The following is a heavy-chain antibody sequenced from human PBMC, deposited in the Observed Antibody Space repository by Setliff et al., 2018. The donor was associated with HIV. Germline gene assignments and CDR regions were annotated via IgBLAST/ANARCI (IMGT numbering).Heavy chain of an antibody. D-gene: IGHD2-2*01. CDR1: GYTFTSYY. Sequence: GASVKVSCKASGYTFTSYYMHWLRQAPGQGLEWMGVIKPSGGWTSYARNFQGRVTMTRDTATSTVYMELRSLRSDDTAVYYCARDFGGYCSSMSCPGLFDPWGQGTLVTVSS. CDR2: IKPSGGWT. CDR3: ARDFGGYCSSMSCPGLFDP. J-gene: IGHJ5*02. V-gene: IGHV1-46*01.